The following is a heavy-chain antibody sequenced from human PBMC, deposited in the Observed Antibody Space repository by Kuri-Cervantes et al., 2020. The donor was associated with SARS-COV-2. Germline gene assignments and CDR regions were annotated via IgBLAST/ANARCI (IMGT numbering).Heavy chain of an antibody. CDR2: IRGSCIIT. J-gene: IGHJ4*02. D-gene: IGHD4-23*01. CDR3: ASGGPTVATHFAD. V-gene: IGHV3-23*01. CDR1: GLAFSNYV. Sequence: GESLKISCTASGLAFSNYVMSWVRQSPGKGLEWVSSIRGSCIITYYADSVRGRFSISRDNSKNTMYLHINSLRAEDTAVYYCASGGPTVATHFADWGQGTLVTVSS.